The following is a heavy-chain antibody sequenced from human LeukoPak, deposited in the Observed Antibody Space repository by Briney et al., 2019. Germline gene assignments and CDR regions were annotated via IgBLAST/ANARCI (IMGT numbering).Heavy chain of an antibody. J-gene: IGHJ4*02. CDR3: ARQATSSGHGDY. CDR2: IFYSGTN. V-gene: IGHV4-39*01. D-gene: IGHD6-19*01. CDR1: GGSISSYY. Sequence: SETLSLTCTVSGGSISSYYWGWIRQPPGKGLEWIGSIFYSGTNYYNPSLKSRVTISVDASKNQFSLKLNSVTAADTAVYYCARQATSSGHGDYWGQGTLVTVSS.